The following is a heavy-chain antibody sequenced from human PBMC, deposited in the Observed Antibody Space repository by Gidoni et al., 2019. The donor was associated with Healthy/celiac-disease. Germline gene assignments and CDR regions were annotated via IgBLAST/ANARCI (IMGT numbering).Heavy chain of an antibody. D-gene: IGHD5-18*01. Sequence: QVQLVQSGAEVKKPGASVKVSCTSSGYTFTSYAMHWVRQAPGQRLEWMGWINAGNGNTKYSQKFQGRVTITRDTSASTAYVELSSLRSEDTAVYYCASSVDTAMVLYYYYGMDVWGQGTTVTVSS. J-gene: IGHJ6*02. V-gene: IGHV1-3*01. CDR3: ASSVDTAMVLYYYYGMDV. CDR2: INAGNGNT. CDR1: GYTFTSYA.